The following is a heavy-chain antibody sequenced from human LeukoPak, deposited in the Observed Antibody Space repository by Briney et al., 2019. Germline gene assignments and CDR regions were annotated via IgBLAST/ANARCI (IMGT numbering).Heavy chain of an antibody. Sequence: GGSLRLSCAASGFTFSSYWMHWVRQAPGKGLVWVSRINSDGSSTSYADSVKGRFTISRDNAKNTLYLQMNSLRAEDTAVYYCAKVRCSSTSCYYLDYWGQGTLVTVSS. J-gene: IGHJ4*02. CDR3: AKVRCSSTSCYYLDY. CDR1: GFTFSSYW. V-gene: IGHV3-74*01. CDR2: INSDGSST. D-gene: IGHD2-2*01.